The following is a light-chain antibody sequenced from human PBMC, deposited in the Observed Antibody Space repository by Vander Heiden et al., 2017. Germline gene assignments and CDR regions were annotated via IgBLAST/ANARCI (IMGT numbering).Light chain of an antibody. Sequence: EIVMTQSPATLSVSPGERATLSCRASQSVSSNLAWYQLKPGQAPRLLIYGASTRATGIPARFSGSGSGTEFTLTISSLQSEDFAVYYCQQYNNWPRTFGQGTKVEIE. CDR3: QQYNNWPRT. CDR2: GAS. V-gene: IGKV3-15*01. CDR1: QSVSSN. J-gene: IGKJ1*01.